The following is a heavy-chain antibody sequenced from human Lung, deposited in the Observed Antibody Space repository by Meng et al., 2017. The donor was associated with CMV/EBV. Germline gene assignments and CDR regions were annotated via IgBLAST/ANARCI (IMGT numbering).Heavy chain of an antibody. CDR2: IDWDDDK. J-gene: IGHJ4*02. CDR1: GFSLSTSGMR. CDR3: ARTNGDDSWGGYYDF. V-gene: IGHV2-70D*14. Sequence: SGXXLVXPTETLTLTCTFSGFSLSTSGMRVSWIRQSPGQAPEWLARIDWDDDKFYSPSLKTRLTLSRDTSKNQVVLTMTNVDPVDTATYYCARTNGDDSWGGYYDFWXQGTXVTVSS. D-gene: IGHD3-3*01.